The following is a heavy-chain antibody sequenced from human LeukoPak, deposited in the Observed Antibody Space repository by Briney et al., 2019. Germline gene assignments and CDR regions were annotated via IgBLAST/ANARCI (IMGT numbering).Heavy chain of an antibody. V-gene: IGHV4-59*01. Sequence: SETLSLTCTVSGGSISSYYWSWIRQPPGKGLEWIGYIYYSGSTNYNPSLKSRVTISVDTSKNQFSLKLSPVTAADTAVYYCARRRAYGDYVGAFDIWGQGTMVTVSS. D-gene: IGHD4-17*01. CDR1: GGSISSYY. CDR3: ARRRAYGDYVGAFDI. CDR2: IYYSGST. J-gene: IGHJ3*02.